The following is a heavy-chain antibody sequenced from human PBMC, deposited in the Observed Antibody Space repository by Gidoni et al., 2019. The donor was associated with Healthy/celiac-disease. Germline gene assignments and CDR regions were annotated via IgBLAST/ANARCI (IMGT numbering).Heavy chain of an antibody. CDR2: IGTAGDT. CDR1: GFTFSSYD. D-gene: IGHD4-17*01. J-gene: IGHJ4*02. CDR3: ARELSAYGGNSLDY. V-gene: IGHV3-13*01. Sequence: EVQLVESGGGLVQPGGSLRLSCAASGFTFSSYDMHWARQATGKGLEWVSAIGTAGDTYYPGSVKGRFTISRENAKNSLYLQMNSLRAEDTAVYYCARELSAYGGNSLDYWGQGTLVTVSS.